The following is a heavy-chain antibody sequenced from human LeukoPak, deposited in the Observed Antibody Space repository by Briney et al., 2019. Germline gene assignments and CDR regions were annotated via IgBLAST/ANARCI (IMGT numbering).Heavy chain of an antibody. D-gene: IGHD6-13*01. J-gene: IGHJ4*02. V-gene: IGHV3-21*01. CDR1: GFTFSSYS. Sequence: PGGSLRLSCAASGFTFSSYSMNWVRQAPGKGLEWVSSISSSSSYIYYADSVKGRFTISRDSAKNSLYLQMNSLRAEDTAVYYCARGSSSSWYLRDYWGQGTLVTVSS. CDR3: ARGSSSSWYLRDY. CDR2: ISSSSSYI.